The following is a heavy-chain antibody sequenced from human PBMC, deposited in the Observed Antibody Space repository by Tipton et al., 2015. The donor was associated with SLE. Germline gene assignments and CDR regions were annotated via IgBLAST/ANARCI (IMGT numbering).Heavy chain of an antibody. CDR3: AKDAWYGSGWYDS. J-gene: IGHJ5*01. Sequence: SLRLSCADSGFAFSSHWMTWVRQAPGKGLEWVANIRDDGSEKYYVDSVKGRFTISRDNAKNSLYLQMDSLRPEGTAVYYCAKDAWYGSGWYDSWGQGTLVTVSS. D-gene: IGHD6-19*01. CDR2: IRDDGSEK. V-gene: IGHV3-7*01. CDR1: GFAFSSHW.